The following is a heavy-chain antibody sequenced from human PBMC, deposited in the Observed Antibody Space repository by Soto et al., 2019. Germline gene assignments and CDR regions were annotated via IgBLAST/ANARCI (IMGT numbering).Heavy chain of an antibody. CDR1: GGSISSSSYY. Sequence: QMQLPESGPGLVKPSETLSLTCTVSGGSISSSSYYWGWIRQPPGQGLEWLGTIYSLGNTYYNPSLKSRVTISVDKSKSQLFLKLSSVTAPYTAVDYCARQIYDSSGYYSASWGQGTMVTVSS. J-gene: IGHJ5*02. V-gene: IGHV4-39*01. CDR2: IYSLGNT. CDR3: ARQIYDSSGYYSAS. D-gene: IGHD3-22*01.